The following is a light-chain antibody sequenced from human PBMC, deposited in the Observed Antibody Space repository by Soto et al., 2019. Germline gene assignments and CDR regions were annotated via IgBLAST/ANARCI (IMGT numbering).Light chain of an antibody. CDR1: QDISNY. V-gene: IGKV1-33*01. Sequence: DIQMTQSPSSLSASVGDRVTITCQASQDISNYLNWYQQKPGKAPKLLIYDASNLETGVPSRFSGSGSGTDFTFTISSLQPEDIATYYCQQYDNLRLITFGPGTKVDIK. J-gene: IGKJ3*01. CDR3: QQYDNLRLIT. CDR2: DAS.